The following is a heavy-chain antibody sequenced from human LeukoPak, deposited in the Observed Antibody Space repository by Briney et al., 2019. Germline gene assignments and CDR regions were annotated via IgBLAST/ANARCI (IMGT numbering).Heavy chain of an antibody. Sequence: GASVKVSCKASGYTFTNYGISWVRQAPGQGLEWMGWISPYKGNANYAQKLQGRVTMTTDTSTSTAYMELRSLRSDDTAVYYCARVRVDYDSSGYYSDYWGQGTLVTVSS. CDR3: ARVRVDYDSSGYYSDY. D-gene: IGHD3-22*01. J-gene: IGHJ4*02. CDR2: ISPYKGNA. CDR1: GYTFTNYG. V-gene: IGHV1-18*01.